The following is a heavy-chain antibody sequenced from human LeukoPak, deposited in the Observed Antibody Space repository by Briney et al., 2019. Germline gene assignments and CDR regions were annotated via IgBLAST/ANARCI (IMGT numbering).Heavy chain of an antibody. CDR3: ARDLRGFDY. Sequence: SETLSLTCTDSGGSISSSSYYWGWIRQPPGKGLEWIGSIYYSGSTYYNPSLKSRVTISVDTSKNQFSLKLSSVTAADTAVYYCARDLRGFDYWGQGTLVTVSS. J-gene: IGHJ4*02. CDR1: GGSISSSSYY. V-gene: IGHV4-39*07. CDR2: IYYSGST.